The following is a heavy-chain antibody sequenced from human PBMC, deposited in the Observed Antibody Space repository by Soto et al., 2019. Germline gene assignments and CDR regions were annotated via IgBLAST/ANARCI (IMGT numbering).Heavy chain of an antibody. Sequence: GSQRLSCAASGFTVSVNLMNWVRQGSGKGLEWVSVINGGGSTDYADSVKGRFTISRDNSKNTLYLQMNSLRAEDTAVYYCAQSWGYNAALDYWGQGTLVTVSS. CDR1: GFTVSVNL. CDR3: AQSWGYNAALDY. V-gene: IGHV3-66*01. CDR2: INGGGST. J-gene: IGHJ4*02. D-gene: IGHD3-10*01.